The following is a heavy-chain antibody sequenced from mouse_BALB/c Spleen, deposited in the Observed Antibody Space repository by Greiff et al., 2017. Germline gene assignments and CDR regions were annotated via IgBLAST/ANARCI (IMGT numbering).Heavy chain of an antibody. CDR1: GFTFSSYG. D-gene: IGHD1-1*01. J-gene: IGHJ3*01. CDR3: ARVSYDSPY. CDR2: ISSGGSYT. Sequence: DVKLVESGGDLVKPGGSLKLSCAASGFTFSSYGMSWVRQTPDKRLEWVATISSGGSYTYYPDSVKGRFTISRDNAKNTLYLQMSSLKSEDTAMYYCARVSYDSPYWGQGTLVTVSA. V-gene: IGHV5-6*02.